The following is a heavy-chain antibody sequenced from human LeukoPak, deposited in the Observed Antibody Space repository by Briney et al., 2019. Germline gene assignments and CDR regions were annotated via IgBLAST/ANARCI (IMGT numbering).Heavy chain of an antibody. J-gene: IGHJ4*02. CDR2: ISGSGGST. V-gene: IGHV3-23*01. CDR1: GFTFSSYA. Sequence: GGSLRLSCAASGFTFSSYAMSWVRQAPGKGLEWVSAISGSGGSTYYADSVKGRFTISRDNSKNTLYLQMNSLRAEDTAVYYCAKDGSAYCGGDCYSDYWGQGTLVTVSS. CDR3: AKDGSAYCGGDCYSDY. D-gene: IGHD2-21*02.